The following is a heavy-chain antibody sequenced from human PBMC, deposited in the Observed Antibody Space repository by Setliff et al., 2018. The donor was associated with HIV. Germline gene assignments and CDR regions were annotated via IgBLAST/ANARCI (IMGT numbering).Heavy chain of an antibody. CDR2: IFHNGTI. V-gene: IGHV4-34*01. Sequence: PSETLSLTCAFYGVSFSGYSWSWIRQPPGKGLEWIGEIFHNGTINCNPSLKSRVALSIDTFKSQISLNMTSLTTADTAIYYCGRGPHIVGAPWAVIDYWAQGKPVTVSS. CDR3: GRGPHIVGAPWAVIDY. CDR1: GVSFSGYS. J-gene: IGHJ4*02. D-gene: IGHD1-26*01.